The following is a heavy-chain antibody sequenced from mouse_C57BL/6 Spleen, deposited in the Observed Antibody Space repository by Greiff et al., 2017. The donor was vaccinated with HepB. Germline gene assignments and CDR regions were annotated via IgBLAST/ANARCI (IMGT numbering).Heavy chain of an antibody. CDR3: AVDRLMDY. CDR1: GYTFTSYG. D-gene: IGHD3-2*02. Sequence: QVQLKESGAELARPGASVKLSCKASGYTFTSYGISWVKQRTGQGLEWIGEIYPRSGNTYYNEKFKGKATLTADKSSSTAYMELRSLTSEDSAVYFCAVDRLMDYWGQGTSVTVSS. J-gene: IGHJ4*01. V-gene: IGHV1-81*01. CDR2: IYPRSGNT.